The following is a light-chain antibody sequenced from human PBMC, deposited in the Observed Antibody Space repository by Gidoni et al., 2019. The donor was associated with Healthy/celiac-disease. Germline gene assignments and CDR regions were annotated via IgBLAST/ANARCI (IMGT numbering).Light chain of an antibody. CDR3: QQRGDWPRT. V-gene: IGKV3-11*01. J-gene: IGKJ1*01. CDR1: QSVSSY. Sequence: EVVLTQSPATLSLSPGERATLSCRASQSVSSYLAWYQQKPGQAPRLLIYEASNRAAGIPASFSGSGSGTDFTLTISSLEPEDFAVYYCQQRGDWPRTFXQXTKVXIK. CDR2: EAS.